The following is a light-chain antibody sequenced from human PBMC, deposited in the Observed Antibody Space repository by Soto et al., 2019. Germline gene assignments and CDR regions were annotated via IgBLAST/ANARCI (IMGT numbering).Light chain of an antibody. CDR1: SSDVGGYNY. J-gene: IGLJ3*02. CDR2: EVS. CDR3: TSYTSSRTTV. Sequence: QSVLTQPASVSGSPGQSITISCTGTSSDVGGYNYVSWYQQHPGKAPKLMIYEVSNRPSGVSNRFSGSKSGNTASLTISGLQAEDEADYYCTSYTSSRTTVFGGGPQLTVL. V-gene: IGLV2-14*01.